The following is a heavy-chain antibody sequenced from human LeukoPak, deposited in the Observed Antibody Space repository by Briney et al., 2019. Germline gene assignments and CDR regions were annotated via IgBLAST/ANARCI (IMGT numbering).Heavy chain of an antibody. CDR2: ISGSGGST. D-gene: IGHD3-22*01. J-gene: IGHJ4*02. Sequence: PGGSLRLSCAVSGFTFSSYAMRWVRQAPGKGLGWVSAISGSGGSTYYADSVKGRFTISRDNAKNSLYLQMNSLRAEDTAVYYYARGRRDPTYDYDSSGYYLFDYWGQGTLVTVSS. CDR3: ARGRRDPTYDYDSSGYYLFDY. V-gene: IGHV3-23*01. CDR1: GFTFSSYA.